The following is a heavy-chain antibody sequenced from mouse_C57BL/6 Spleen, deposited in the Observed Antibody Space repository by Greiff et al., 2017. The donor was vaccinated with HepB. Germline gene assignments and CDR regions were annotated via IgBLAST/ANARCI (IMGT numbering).Heavy chain of an antibody. V-gene: IGHV1-82*01. J-gene: IGHJ3*01. Sequence: QVQLQQSGPELVKPGASVKISCKASGYAFSSSWMNWVKQRPGKGLEWIGRIYPGDGDTNYNGKFKGKATLTADKSSSTAYMQLSSLTSEDSAVYFCASYSPAWFAYWGQGTLVTVSA. CDR2: IYPGDGDT. D-gene: IGHD2-12*01. CDR1: GYAFSSSW. CDR3: ASYSPAWFAY.